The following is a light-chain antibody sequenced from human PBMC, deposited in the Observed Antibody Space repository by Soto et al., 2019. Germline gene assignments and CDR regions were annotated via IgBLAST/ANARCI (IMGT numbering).Light chain of an antibody. Sequence: DIQMTQSPSSLSVSVGDRVTITCRASQDIGSSLGWFQQKPGKAPKSLIYAASTFQVGVPSRFRSSGSGTDFIHTIRSLQPEHFATYYCQQYNSYPRTFGQGTKVEIK. V-gene: IGKV1-16*01. J-gene: IGKJ1*01. CDR3: QQYNSYPRT. CDR2: AAS. CDR1: QDIGSS.